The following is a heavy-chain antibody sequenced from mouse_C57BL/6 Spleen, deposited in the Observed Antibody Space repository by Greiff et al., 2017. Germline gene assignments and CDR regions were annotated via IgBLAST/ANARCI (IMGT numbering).Heavy chain of an antibody. J-gene: IGHJ2*01. CDR1: GFTFSDYY. CDR2: INYDGSST. D-gene: IGHD3-1*01. V-gene: IGHV5-16*01. CDR3: ARDRGFPHFDY. Sequence: EVKLMESEGGLVQPGSSMKLSCTASGFTFSDYYMAWVRQVPEKGLEWVANINYDGSSTYYLDSLKSRFIISRDNAKNILYLQMSSLKSEDTATYYCARDRGFPHFDYWGQGTTLTVSS.